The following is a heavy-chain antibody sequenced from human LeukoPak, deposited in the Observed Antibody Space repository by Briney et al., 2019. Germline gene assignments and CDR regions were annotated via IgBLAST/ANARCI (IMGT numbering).Heavy chain of an antibody. Sequence: SETLSLTCTVSGGSIIISNYYCGWIRQSPGKGLECIGKISYSGTTYYNPSLRSRVHMSVDTSKNQFSLSLSSVTAADTAVYYCARLTDFWGQGILVTVSS. V-gene: IGHV4-39*01. CDR2: ISYSGTT. CDR3: ARLTDF. CDR1: GGSIIISNYY. J-gene: IGHJ4*02.